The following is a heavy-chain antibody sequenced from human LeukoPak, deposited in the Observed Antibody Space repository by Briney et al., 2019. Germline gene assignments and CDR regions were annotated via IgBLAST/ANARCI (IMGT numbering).Heavy chain of an antibody. CDR1: GGSISSSSYY. V-gene: IGHV4-39*01. Sequence: SETLSLTCTVSGGSISSSSYYWGWIRQPPGKGLEWIGSIYYSGSTYYNPSLKSRVTISVDTFKNQFSLKLSSVTAADTAVYYCARLHDYGDYAWFDPWGQGTLVTVSS. CDR3: ARLHDYGDYAWFDP. D-gene: IGHD4-17*01. CDR2: IYYSGST. J-gene: IGHJ5*02.